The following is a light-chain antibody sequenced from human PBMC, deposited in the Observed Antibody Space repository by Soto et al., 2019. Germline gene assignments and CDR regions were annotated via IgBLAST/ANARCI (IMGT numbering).Light chain of an antibody. CDR3: QQYGSSPLT. CDR1: QSVSSSY. CDR2: GAS. Sequence: EIVLTQSPGTLSLSPGERATLSCRASQSVSSSYLAWYQQKPGQAPRLLIYGASSRATGIPDRFSGSGSGTVFTLSISRLEPEDFAVYYCQQYGSSPLTFGQGTKVEIK. V-gene: IGKV3-20*01. J-gene: IGKJ1*01.